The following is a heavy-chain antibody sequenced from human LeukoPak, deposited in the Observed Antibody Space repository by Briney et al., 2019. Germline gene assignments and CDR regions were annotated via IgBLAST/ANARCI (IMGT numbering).Heavy chain of an antibody. D-gene: IGHD6-19*01. CDR3: ARVGKNGWDSDH. CDR2: ISGSASTV. Sequence: PGGSLRLSCAASGFTFSNYEMNWVRQAPGKGLEWVSYISGSASTVYYADSVKGRFTISRDNAKKSLYLQMNRLRAEDTAVYYCARVGKNGWDSDHWGQGTLVTVSS. V-gene: IGHV3-48*03. CDR1: GFTFSNYE. J-gene: IGHJ4*02.